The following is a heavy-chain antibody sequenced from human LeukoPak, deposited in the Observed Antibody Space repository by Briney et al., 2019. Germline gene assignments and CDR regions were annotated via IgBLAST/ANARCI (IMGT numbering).Heavy chain of an antibody. V-gene: IGHV4-59*08. D-gene: IGHD2-15*01. Sequence: SETLSLTCTVFGGSISSHYWNWIRQPPGKGLEWIGYISYSGSTNYNPSLKSRVTMSLDTSKNHLSLKLTSVTAADTAVYYCARLLGYCSGGSCYPRWFAPWGQGTLVTVSS. CDR3: ARLLGYCSGGSCYPRWFAP. CDR1: GGSISSHY. CDR2: ISYSGST. J-gene: IGHJ5*02.